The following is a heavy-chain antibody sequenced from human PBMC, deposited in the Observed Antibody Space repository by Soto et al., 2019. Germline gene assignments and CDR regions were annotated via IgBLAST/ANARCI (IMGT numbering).Heavy chain of an antibody. V-gene: IGHV4-4*02. D-gene: IGHD6-19*01. Sequence: PSETLSLTCAVSGGSISSSNWWSWVRQPPGKGLEWIGEIYHSESTNYNPSLKSRVTISVDKSNNQFSLKLSSVTAADTAVYYCARGRYSSGWYGEWFDPWGQGTLVTVS. J-gene: IGHJ5*02. CDR1: GGSISSSNW. CDR2: IYHSEST. CDR3: ARGRYSSGWYGEWFDP.